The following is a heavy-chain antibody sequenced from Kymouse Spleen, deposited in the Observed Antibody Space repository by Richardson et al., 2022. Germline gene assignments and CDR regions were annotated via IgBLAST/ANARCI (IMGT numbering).Heavy chain of an antibody. J-gene: IGHJ6*02. D-gene: IGHD3-9*01. V-gene: IGHV4-61*01. CDR1: GGSVSSGSYY. CDR2: IYYSGST. Sequence: QVQLQESGPGLVKPSETLSLTCTVSGGSVSSGSYYWSWIRQPPGKGLEWIGYIYYSGSTNYNPSLKSRVTISVDTSKNQFSLKLSSVTAADTAVYYCARLRYFDWLL*SYYYYYGMDVWGQGTTVTVSS. CDR3: ARLRYFDWLL*SYYYYYGMDV.